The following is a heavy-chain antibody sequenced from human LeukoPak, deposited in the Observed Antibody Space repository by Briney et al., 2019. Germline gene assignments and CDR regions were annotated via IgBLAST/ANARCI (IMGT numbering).Heavy chain of an antibody. D-gene: IGHD6-13*01. CDR1: GFTFDDNA. J-gene: IGHJ3*01. CDR3: AKDRQKGSSLTAAGDAFDV. V-gene: IGHV3-9*03. Sequence: PGGSLRLSCIGSGFTFDDNAMHWVRQVPGKGLEWVSGISWASGSLAYADSVKGRFTVSRDNAKNSLYLQMNSLRSEDMALYYCAKDRQKGSSLTAAGDAFDVWGHGTMVIVSS. CDR2: ISWASGSL.